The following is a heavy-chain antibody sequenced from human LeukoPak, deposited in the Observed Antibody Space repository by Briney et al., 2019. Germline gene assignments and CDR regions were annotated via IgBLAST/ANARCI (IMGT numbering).Heavy chain of an antibody. CDR1: GFTFSSYS. J-gene: IGHJ4*02. Sequence: EGSLRLSCAASGFTFSSYSMNWVRQAPGKGLEWVSYISSSSSTIYYADSVKGRFTISRDNAKNSLYLQMNSLRDEDTAVYYCARGGSSGWYRYYFDYWGQGTLVTVSS. V-gene: IGHV3-48*02. CDR3: ARGGSSGWYRYYFDY. CDR2: ISSSSSTI. D-gene: IGHD6-19*01.